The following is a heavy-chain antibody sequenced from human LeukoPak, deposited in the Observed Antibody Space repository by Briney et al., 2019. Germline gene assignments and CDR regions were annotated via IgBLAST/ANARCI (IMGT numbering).Heavy chain of an antibody. J-gene: IGHJ5*02. V-gene: IGHV4-59*01. CDR1: GGSINNYY. D-gene: IGHD3-10*01. CDR2: INYSGST. Sequence: PSETLSLTCTVSGGSINNYYWSWIRQPPGKGLEWIGYINYSGSTNYNPSLKGRVTISVDTSKNQLSLKLSSVTAADTAVYYCARAYGSGEDWFDPWGQGTLVTVSS. CDR3: ARAYGSGEDWFDP.